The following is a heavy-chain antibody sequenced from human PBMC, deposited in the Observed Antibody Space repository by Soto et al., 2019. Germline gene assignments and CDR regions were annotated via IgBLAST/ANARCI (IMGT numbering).Heavy chain of an antibody. Sequence: GPSVTVSCQASGYTFTRYCMHLVRQAPGQGLEWMGIINPSGGSTSYAQKFQGRVTMTRDTSTSTVYMELSSLRSEDTAVYYCARVWILRQWLAPGYWGQGTLVTVSS. CDR2: INPSGGST. D-gene: IGHD6-19*01. CDR1: GYTFTRYC. V-gene: IGHV1-46*03. J-gene: IGHJ4*02. CDR3: ARVWILRQWLAPGY.